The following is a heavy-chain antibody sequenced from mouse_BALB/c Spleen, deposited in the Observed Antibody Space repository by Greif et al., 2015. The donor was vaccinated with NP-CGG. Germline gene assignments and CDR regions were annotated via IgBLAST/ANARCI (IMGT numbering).Heavy chain of an antibody. V-gene: IGHV6-6*02. CDR3: TTGFAY. Sequence: EVQGVESGGGLVQPGGSMKLSCVASGFTFSNYWMNWVRQSPEKGLEWVAEIRLKSNNYATHYAESVKGRFTISRDDSKSSVYLQMSNLRAEDTGIYYCTTGFAYWGQGTLVTVSA. CDR2: IRLKSNNYAT. J-gene: IGHJ3*01. CDR1: GFTFSNYW.